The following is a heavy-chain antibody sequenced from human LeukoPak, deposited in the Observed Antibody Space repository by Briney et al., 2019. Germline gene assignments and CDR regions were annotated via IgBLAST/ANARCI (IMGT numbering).Heavy chain of an antibody. D-gene: IGHD2-21*01. CDR3: ARDSESVIGDY. V-gene: IGHV1-46*01. CDR1: GYTFTSYY. J-gene: IGHJ4*02. Sequence: ASVKVSCKASGYTFTSYYIHWARQAPGQGLEWMEIINPSGGSTNYAQKFQGRVTMTRDTSTSTVYMELSSLRSEDTAVYYCARDSESVIGDYWGQGTLVTVSS. CDR2: INPSGGST.